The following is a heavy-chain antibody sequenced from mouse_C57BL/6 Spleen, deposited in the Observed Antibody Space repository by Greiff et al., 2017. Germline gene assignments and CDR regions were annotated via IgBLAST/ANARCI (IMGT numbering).Heavy chain of an antibody. V-gene: IGHV1-26*01. D-gene: IGHD1-1*01. J-gene: IGHJ4*01. CDR2: INPNNGGT. Sequence: EVQLQQSGPELVKPGASVKISCKASGYTFTDYYMNWVKQSHGKSLEWIGDINPNNGGTSYNQKFKGKATLTVDKSSSTAYMELRSLTSEDSAVYYCARGGATVVATGDYWGQGTSVTVSS. CDR1: GYTFTDYY. CDR3: ARGGATVVATGDY.